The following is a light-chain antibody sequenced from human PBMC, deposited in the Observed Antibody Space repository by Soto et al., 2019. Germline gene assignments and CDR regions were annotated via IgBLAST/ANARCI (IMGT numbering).Light chain of an antibody. CDR1: QSVSSSY. CDR3: QQYGSTARK. J-gene: IGKJ1*01. Sequence: EIVLTQSPGTLSLSPGERATLSCRASQSVSSSYLAWYQQKPGQAPRLLIYGASSRATGIPDRFSGSGSGTDFTLTISRLEPEDFAAYYCQQYGSTARKFGQGTKV. CDR2: GAS. V-gene: IGKV3-20*01.